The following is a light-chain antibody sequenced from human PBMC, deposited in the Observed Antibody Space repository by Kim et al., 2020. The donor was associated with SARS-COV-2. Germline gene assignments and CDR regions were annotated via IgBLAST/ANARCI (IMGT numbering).Light chain of an antibody. V-gene: IGLV3-19*01. Sequence: AVGQTVRITCQGDSLRSYDASWYQQKPGQAPVLVIYGKNNRPSGIPDRFSGSSSGNTASLTITGAQAEDEADYYCNSRDSSGNHYVFGTGTKVTVL. CDR3: NSRDSSGNHYV. CDR1: SLRSYD. CDR2: GKN. J-gene: IGLJ1*01.